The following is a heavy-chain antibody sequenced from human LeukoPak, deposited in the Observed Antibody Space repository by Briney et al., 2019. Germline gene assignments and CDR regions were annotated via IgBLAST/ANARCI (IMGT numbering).Heavy chain of an antibody. D-gene: IGHD3-10*01. CDR1: GGSINTYY. Sequence: MPSETLSLTCTVSGGSINTYYWSWIRQPPGKGLEWIGYIYYSGSTNYSPSLKSRVTISVDTSKNQFSLKLRSVTAADTAVYYRARQRAPYGSGIMDVWGQGTTVTVSS. CDR2: IYYSGST. J-gene: IGHJ6*02. V-gene: IGHV4-59*01. CDR3: ARQRAPYGSGIMDV.